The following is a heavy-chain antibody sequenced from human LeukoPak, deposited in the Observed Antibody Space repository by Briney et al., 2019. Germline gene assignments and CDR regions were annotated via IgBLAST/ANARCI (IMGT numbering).Heavy chain of an antibody. CDR1: GYTFTSYG. D-gene: IGHD3-22*01. J-gene: IGHJ6*03. CDR2: ISAYNGNT. CDR3: ARDLFESGYYRTYYYYYYMDV. V-gene: IGHV1-18*01. Sequence: ASVKVSCKASGYTFTSYGISWVRQAPGQGLEWMGWISAYNGNTNYAQKLQGRVTMTTDTSTSTAYMELRSLRSDGTAVYYCARDLFESGYYRTYYYYYYMDVWGKGTTVTISS.